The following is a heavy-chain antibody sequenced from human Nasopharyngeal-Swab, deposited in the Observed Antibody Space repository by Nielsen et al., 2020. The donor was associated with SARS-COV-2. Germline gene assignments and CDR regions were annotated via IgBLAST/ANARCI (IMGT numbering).Heavy chain of an antibody. CDR2: IRSKAYGGTT. CDR3: TFDSSDYYPHDAFDI. CDR1: GFTFGDYA. J-gene: IGHJ3*02. Sequence: GGSLRLSCTASGFTFGDYAMSWVRQAPGKGLEWVGFIRSKAYGGTTEYAASVKGRFTISRDDSKSIAYLQMNSLKTEDTAVYYCTFDSSDYYPHDAFDIWGQGTMVTVSS. D-gene: IGHD3-22*01. V-gene: IGHV3-49*04.